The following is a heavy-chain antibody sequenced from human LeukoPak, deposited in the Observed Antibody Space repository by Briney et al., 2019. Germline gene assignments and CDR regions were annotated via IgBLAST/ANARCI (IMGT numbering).Heavy chain of an antibody. CDR1: GGSLSSYY. D-gene: IGHD2-15*01. Sequence: PSETLSLTCTVSGGSLSSYYWSWIRQPPGKGLEWSGYIYYSGSTNYNPSLKSRVTISVDTSKNQFSLKLSSVTAADTAVYYCARGLGYCSGGSCYSEYLFDYWGQGTLVTVSS. J-gene: IGHJ4*02. CDR2: IYYSGST. V-gene: IGHV4-59*01. CDR3: ARGLGYCSGGSCYSEYLFDY.